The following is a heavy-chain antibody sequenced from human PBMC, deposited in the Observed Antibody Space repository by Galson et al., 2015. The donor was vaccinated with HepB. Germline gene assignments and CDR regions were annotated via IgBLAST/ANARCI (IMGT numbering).Heavy chain of an antibody. CDR2: ISGSGGST. CDR3: AKPRIVPPFDY. CDR1: GFTFSSYA. Sequence: ALRLSCAASGFTFSSYAMSWGRQAPGKGLEWVSAISGSGGSTYYADSVKGRFTISRDNSKNTLYLQMDSLRAEDTAVYYCAKPRIVPPFDYWGQGTLVTVSS. V-gene: IGHV3-23*01. D-gene: IGHD1-26*01. J-gene: IGHJ4*02.